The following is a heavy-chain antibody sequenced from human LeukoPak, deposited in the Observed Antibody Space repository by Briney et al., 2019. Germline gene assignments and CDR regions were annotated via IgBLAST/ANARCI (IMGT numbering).Heavy chain of an antibody. Sequence: GGSLRLSCVASGFTFSRYWMHWVRQAPGKGLVWVSRINSDGSSTTYAGSVKGRSTISRDNAKNTLYLQMNSLGAEDTAVYYCGREDRFGYNYAYGMDVWGQGTTVTVSS. J-gene: IGHJ6*02. CDR3: GREDRFGYNYAYGMDV. CDR2: INSDGSST. CDR1: GFTFSRYW. D-gene: IGHD5-24*01. V-gene: IGHV3-74*01.